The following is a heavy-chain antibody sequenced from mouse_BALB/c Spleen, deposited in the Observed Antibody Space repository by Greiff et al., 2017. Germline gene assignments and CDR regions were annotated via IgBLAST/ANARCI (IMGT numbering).Heavy chain of an antibody. V-gene: IGHV2-9*02. CDR2: IWAGGST. D-gene: IGHD1-1*01. CDR1: GFSLTSYG. J-gene: IGHJ4*01. CDR3: ARRDLITTKGMDY. Sequence: QVQLKESGPGLVAPSQSLSITCTVSGFSLTSYGVHWVRQPPGKGLEWLGVIWAGGSTNYNSALMSRLSISKDNSKSQVFLKMNSLQTDDTAMYYCARRDLITTKGMDYWGQGTSVTVSS.